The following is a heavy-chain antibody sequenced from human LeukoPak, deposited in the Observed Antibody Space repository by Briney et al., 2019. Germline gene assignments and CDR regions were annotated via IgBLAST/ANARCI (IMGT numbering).Heavy chain of an antibody. V-gene: IGHV1-18*01. CDR1: GYTFTSYG. CDR2: ISAYNGNT. Sequence: ASVKVSCKASGYTFTSYGISWVRQAPGQGLEWMGWISAYNGNTNYAQKLQVRVTMTTDTSTRTAYMELRSLRADDTAVYYCAREISSSWYKNWFDPWGQGTLVTVSS. CDR3: AREISSSWYKNWFDP. D-gene: IGHD6-13*01. J-gene: IGHJ5*02.